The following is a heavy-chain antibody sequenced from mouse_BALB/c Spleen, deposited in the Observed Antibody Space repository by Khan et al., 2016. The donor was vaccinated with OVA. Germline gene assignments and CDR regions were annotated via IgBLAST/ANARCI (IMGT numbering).Heavy chain of an antibody. D-gene: IGHD1-1*02. J-gene: IGHJ4*01. CDR2: IGGGGST. CDR1: GFSLSDYG. Sequence: QVQLKESGPGLVAPSQNLSITCTVSGFSLSDYGVSWIRQPPGKGLEWLGVIGGGGSTYYNSALKSRLSISKENTKSQVFLKMSSLQSDDTAMFYSANVVCSYYSTLDYWGQGTSVTFSS. CDR3: ANVVCSYYSTLDY. V-gene: IGHV2-6-5*01.